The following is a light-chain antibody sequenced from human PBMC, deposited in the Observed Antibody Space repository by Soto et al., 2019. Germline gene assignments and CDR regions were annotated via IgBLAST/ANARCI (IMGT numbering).Light chain of an antibody. V-gene: IGLV2-14*01. Sequence: LTQPHSVSESPGKTVTISCTRSSGSIASNYVSWYQQHPGKAPKLMIFEVSNRPSGVSNRFSGSKSGNTASLTISGLQAEDEADYYCSSYTGSSINTVVFGGGTKLTVL. CDR3: SSYTGSSINTVV. CDR1: SSGSIASNY. J-gene: IGLJ2*01. CDR2: EVS.